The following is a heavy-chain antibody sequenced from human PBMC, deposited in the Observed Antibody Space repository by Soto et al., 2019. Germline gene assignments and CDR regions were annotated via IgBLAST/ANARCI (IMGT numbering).Heavy chain of an antibody. V-gene: IGHV1-46*01. CDR1: GYTFTSYY. J-gene: IGHJ6*02. CDR3: ARDQSAIFGVVIGPRDYYYGMDV. Sequence: ASVKVSCKASGYTFTSYYMHWVRQAPGQGLEWMGIINPSGGSTSYAQKFQGRVTMTRDTSTSTVYMELGSLRSEDTAVYYCARDQSAIFGVVIGPRDYYYGMDVWGQGTTVTVSS. CDR2: INPSGGST. D-gene: IGHD3-3*01.